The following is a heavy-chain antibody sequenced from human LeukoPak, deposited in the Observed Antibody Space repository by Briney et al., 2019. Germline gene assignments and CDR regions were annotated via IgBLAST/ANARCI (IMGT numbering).Heavy chain of an antibody. D-gene: IGHD3-10*01. V-gene: IGHV4-31*03. CDR1: GGSISSGGYY. Sequence: SLTXTXXGGSISSGGYYWSWIRQHPGKGLEWIGYIYYSGSTYYNPSLKSRVTISVNTSKNQFSLKLSSVTAADTAVYYCALRGSGTYEGYFDYWGQGTLVTVSS. CDR3: ALRGSGTYEGYFDY. J-gene: IGHJ4*02. CDR2: IYYSGST.